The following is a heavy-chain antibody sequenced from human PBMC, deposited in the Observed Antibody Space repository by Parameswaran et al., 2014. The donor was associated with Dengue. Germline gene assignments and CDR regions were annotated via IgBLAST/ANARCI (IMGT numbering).Heavy chain of an antibody. J-gene: IGHJ6*02. CDR3: ARLGRYGYLYYYYGMDV. CDR2: IYSGGST. V-gene: IGHV3-53*04. Sequence: WIRQPPGKGLEWVSVIYSGGSTYYADSVKGRFTISRHNSKNTLYLQMNSLRAEDTAVYYCARLGRYGYLYYYYGMDVWGQGTTVTVSS. D-gene: IGHD5-18*01.